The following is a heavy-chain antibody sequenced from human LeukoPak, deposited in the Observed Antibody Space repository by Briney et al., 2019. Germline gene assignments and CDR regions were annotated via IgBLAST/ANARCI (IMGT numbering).Heavy chain of an antibody. J-gene: IGHJ4*02. CDR1: GFTVSSNY. D-gene: IGHD3-10*01. V-gene: IGHV3-53*01. Sequence: GGSLRLSCAASGFTVSSNYMSWVRQAPGKGLEWVSVIYSGGSTYYADSVKGRFTISRDNSKNTLYLQMNSLRAEDTAVYYCARSDYGSGNYYWSLDYWGQGTLVTVSS. CDR2: IYSGGST. CDR3: ARSDYGSGNYYWSLDY.